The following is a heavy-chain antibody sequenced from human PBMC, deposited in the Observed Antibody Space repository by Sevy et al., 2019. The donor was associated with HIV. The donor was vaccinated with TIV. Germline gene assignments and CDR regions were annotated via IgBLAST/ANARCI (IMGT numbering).Heavy chain of an antibody. D-gene: IGHD6-13*01. CDR3: AKRASSTWYFPSAEYFQH. V-gene: IGHV3-23*01. CDR2: VSGGSGGST. CDR1: GFTFSTYA. J-gene: IGHJ1*01. Sequence: GGSLRLSCAATGFTFSTYAMSWVRQAPGKGLEWVSAVSGGSGGSTYYADSVKGRFTISGDNSKSTLYLQMNSLRAEDTAVYYCAKRASSTWYFPSAEYFQHWGQGTLVTVSS.